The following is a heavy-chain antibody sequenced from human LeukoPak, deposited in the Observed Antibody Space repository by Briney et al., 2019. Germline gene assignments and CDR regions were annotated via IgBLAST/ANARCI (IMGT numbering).Heavy chain of an antibody. D-gene: IGHD3-22*01. CDR1: GDGVSSNSAA. V-gene: IGHV6-1*01. CDR2: TYYRSKWYN. J-gene: IGHJ4*02. Sequence: SQTLSLTCAISGDGVSSNSAAWNWIRQSPSRGLEWLGRTYYRSKWYNDYAVSVKSRITINPDTSKNQFSLQLNSVTPEDTAVYYCARETTYYDSSGYWFDYWGQGTLVTVSS. CDR3: ARETTYYDSSGYWFDY.